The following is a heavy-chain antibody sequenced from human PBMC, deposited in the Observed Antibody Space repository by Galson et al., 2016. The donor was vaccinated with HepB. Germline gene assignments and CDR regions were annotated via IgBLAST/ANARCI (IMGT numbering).Heavy chain of an antibody. J-gene: IGHJ4*02. D-gene: IGHD1-26*01. V-gene: IGHV3-53*01. Sequence: SLRLSCAASAFSVTRNYMSWVRQAPGRGLEWVSVIYSGGSTYYADSVRGRFTISRDDSKNTLYLQMNSLRAEDTAVYFCVRSKRLPGTYLNYYFDYWGQGTLVTVSS. CDR2: IYSGGST. CDR3: VRSKRLPGTYLNYYFDY. CDR1: AFSVTRNY.